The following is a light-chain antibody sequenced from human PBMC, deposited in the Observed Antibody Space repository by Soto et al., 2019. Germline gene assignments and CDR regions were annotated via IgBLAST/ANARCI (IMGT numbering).Light chain of an antibody. J-gene: IGKJ5*01. CDR2: GAS. Sequence: EIVLTQSPGTLSLSPGERATLSCRASQSVSSYLAWYQQKPGQAPRLLISGASSRASGVPDRFSGSGSGTDFTLTISSLEPEDFAVYYCQQRSNWPPRVTFGQGTRLEIK. CDR3: QQRSNWPPRVT. CDR1: QSVSSY. V-gene: IGKV3-11*01.